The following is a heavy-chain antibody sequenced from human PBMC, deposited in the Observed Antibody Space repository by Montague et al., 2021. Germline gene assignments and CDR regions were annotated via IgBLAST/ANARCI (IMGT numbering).Heavy chain of an antibody. D-gene: IGHD3-10*01. CDR1: KFTFSNSG. J-gene: IGHJ6*03. CDR3: SRDVFGELFSYYYYYMDV. CDR2: ISLSGNII. Sequence: SLRLSCAASKFTFSNSGINWVRQAPRKGLEWVSYISLSGNIIYYXDSVTGQFTISRDNAKNSLYLQMNNLRDEDKAVYFFSRDVFGELFSYYYYYMDVWGKGTTVTVSS. V-gene: IGHV3-48*02.